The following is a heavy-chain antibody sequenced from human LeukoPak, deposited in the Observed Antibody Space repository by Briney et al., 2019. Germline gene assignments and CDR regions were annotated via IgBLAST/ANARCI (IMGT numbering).Heavy chain of an antibody. J-gene: IGHJ4*02. CDR1: GFTFCSYS. CDR2: ISSSSGTI. CDR3: ASDLGYCSGSSCHDY. D-gene: IGHD2-15*01. Sequence: GGSLRLSCAASGFTFCSYSINWVRQAPGKGLEWVSYISSSSGTIYYADSVKGRFTISRDNAKNSLYLQMNSLRAEDTAVYYCASDLGYCSGSSCHDYWGQGTLVTVSS. V-gene: IGHV3-48*01.